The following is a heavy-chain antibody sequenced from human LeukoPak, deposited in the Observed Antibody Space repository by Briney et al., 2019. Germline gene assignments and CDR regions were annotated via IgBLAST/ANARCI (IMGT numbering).Heavy chain of an antibody. CDR1: GFTVSNNY. D-gene: IGHD6-13*01. CDR3: AKVGPGIAAASFDY. Sequence: GGSLRLSCAASGFTVSNNYMSWVRQAPGKGLEWVALIYSGGDTLYAHSVKGRFTISRDNSKNTLYLQMNSLRAEDTAVYYCAKVGPGIAAASFDYWGQGTLVTVSS. J-gene: IGHJ4*02. V-gene: IGHV3-53*01. CDR2: IYSGGDT.